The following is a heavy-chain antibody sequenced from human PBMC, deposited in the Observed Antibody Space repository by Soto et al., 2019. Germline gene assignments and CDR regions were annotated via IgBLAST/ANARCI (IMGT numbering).Heavy chain of an antibody. Sequence: SVKVSCKASGGTFSSYAISWVRQAPGQGLELMGGIIPIFGTANYAQKFQGRVTITADESTSTAYMELSSLRSEDTAVYYCASDSISPTPQFRIAAAGPFDYWGQGTQVTVSS. CDR1: GGTFSSYA. J-gene: IGHJ4*02. CDR3: ASDSISPTPQFRIAAAGPFDY. D-gene: IGHD6-13*01. V-gene: IGHV1-69*13. CDR2: IIPIFGTA.